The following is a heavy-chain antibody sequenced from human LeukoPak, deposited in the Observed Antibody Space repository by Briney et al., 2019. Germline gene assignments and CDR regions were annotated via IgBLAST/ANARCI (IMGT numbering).Heavy chain of an antibody. Sequence: SETLSLTCAVYGGSFSGYYWSWIRQPPGKGLEWIGEINHSGSTNYNPSPKTRVTTSVDTSKNQFSLKMSSVTGADRAVYYCAVIAAPYDYWGQGTLVTVSS. J-gene: IGHJ4*02. CDR1: GGSFSGYY. V-gene: IGHV4-34*01. CDR3: AVIAAPYDY. CDR2: INHSGST. D-gene: IGHD6-6*01.